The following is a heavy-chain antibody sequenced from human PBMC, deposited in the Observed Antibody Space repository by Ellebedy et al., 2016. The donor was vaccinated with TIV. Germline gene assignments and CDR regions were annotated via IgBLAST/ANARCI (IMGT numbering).Heavy chain of an antibody. CDR3: ARVSTVGNWYFDL. D-gene: IGHD4-23*01. V-gene: IGHV4-59*01. CDR2: IYYSGST. J-gene: IGHJ2*01. CDR1: GGSISSYY. Sequence: MPSETLSLTCTVSGGSISSYYWSWIRQPPGKGLEWIGYIYYSGSTNYNPSLKSRVTISVDTSKNQFSLKLSSVTAADTAVYYCARVSTVGNWYFDLWGRGTLVTVSS.